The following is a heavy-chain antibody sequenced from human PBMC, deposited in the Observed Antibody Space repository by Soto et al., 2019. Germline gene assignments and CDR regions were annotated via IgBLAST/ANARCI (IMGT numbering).Heavy chain of an antibody. CDR2: IDYSGTT. J-gene: IGHJ5*01. D-gene: IGHD6-13*01. CDR3: ARRTNTAGGWFDS. V-gene: IGHV4-39*01. Sequence: SETLSLTCTVSGGSFKSGSYSWGWIRQPPGKGLEWIGSIDYSGTTFYNASLNSRVTISADTSKNQFSLKLSSVTAADTALYYCARRTNTAGGWFDSWGQGALVTVSS. CDR1: GGSFKSGSYS.